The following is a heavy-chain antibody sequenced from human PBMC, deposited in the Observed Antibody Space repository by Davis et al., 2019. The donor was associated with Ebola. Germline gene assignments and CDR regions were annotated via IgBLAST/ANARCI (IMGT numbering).Heavy chain of an antibody. V-gene: IGHV3-74*01. J-gene: IGHJ4*02. CDR2: TNSDGSIT. CDR1: GFTFSSNW. CDR3: VSTTYGAPEY. D-gene: IGHD3-10*02. Sequence: PGGSLRLSCAASGFTFSSNWMHWVRQAPGKGLVWVSRTNSDGSITSYADSVKGRFTISRDNAKNTLYLQMNSLRDEDTAVYYCVSTTYGAPEYWGQGTLVTVSS.